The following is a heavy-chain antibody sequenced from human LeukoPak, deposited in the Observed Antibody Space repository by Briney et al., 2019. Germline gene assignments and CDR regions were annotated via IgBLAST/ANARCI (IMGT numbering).Heavy chain of an antibody. CDR2: ISYDGSNK. CDR3: ATDHGFHYGAYFDY. CDR1: GFTFNSYG. J-gene: IGHJ4*02. D-gene: IGHD4-17*01. Sequence: GSSLTLSCAASGFTFNSYGMHWVRQAPGKGLEWVAVISYDGSNKYSADSVKGRFTISRDNSKNTLYLQMNSLRAEDTAVYYCATDHGFHYGAYFDYWGQGTLVTVSS. V-gene: IGHV3-30*03.